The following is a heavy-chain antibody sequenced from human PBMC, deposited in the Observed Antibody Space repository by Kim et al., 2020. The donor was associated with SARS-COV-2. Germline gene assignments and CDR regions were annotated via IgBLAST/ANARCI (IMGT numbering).Heavy chain of an antibody. CDR3: VRGTGYYRQTD. D-gene: IGHD1-26*01. CDR1: GGSMSGYY. J-gene: IGHJ4*02. CDR2: HAGQSL. V-gene: IGHV4-4*09. Sequence: SETLSLTCTVSGGSMSGYYWNWMRQPQGKRLERIGHAGQSLAYNPSLTSRVSIPVAMSKNQVSLKLTSVTAADMAAYFGVRGTGYYRQTDWGQGTLVTVSS.